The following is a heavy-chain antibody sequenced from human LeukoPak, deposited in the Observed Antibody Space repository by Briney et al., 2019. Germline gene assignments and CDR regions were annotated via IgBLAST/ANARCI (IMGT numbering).Heavy chain of an antibody. V-gene: IGHV4-59*08. Sequence: SETLSLTCTVSGGSISNYYWSWIRQPPGKRLEWIGYIYYSGSTNYNPSLKSRVAISVDTSKNQFSLKLSSVTAADTAMYYCARHEGSGWYYFDYWGQGTLVTVSS. J-gene: IGHJ4*02. CDR3: ARHEGSGWYYFDY. CDR2: IYYSGST. CDR1: GGSISNYY. D-gene: IGHD6-19*01.